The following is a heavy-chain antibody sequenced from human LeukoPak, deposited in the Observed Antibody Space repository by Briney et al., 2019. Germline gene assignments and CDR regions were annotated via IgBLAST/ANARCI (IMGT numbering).Heavy chain of an antibody. J-gene: IGHJ3*02. CDR1: GFTFSSYA. CDR2: ISYDGSNK. V-gene: IGHV3-30-3*01. CDR3: ARTRMVPEPFDI. D-gene: IGHD3-10*01. Sequence: PGGSLRLSCAASGFTFSSYAMHWVRQAPGKGLEWVAVISYDGSNKYYADSVKGRFTISRDNSKNTLYLQMNSLRAEDTAVHYCARTRMVPEPFDIWGQGTMVTVSS.